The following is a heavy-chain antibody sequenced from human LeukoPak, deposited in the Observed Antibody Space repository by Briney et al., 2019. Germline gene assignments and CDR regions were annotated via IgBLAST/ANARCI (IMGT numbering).Heavy chain of an antibody. D-gene: IGHD6-13*01. CDR2: VSGNGVTT. CDR1: GFTFSTYA. Sequence: GGSLRLSCVGSGFTFSTYAMSWVRQAPGKGLEWVSVVSGNGVTTHYADSVKGRFTISRDNSKNTLYLQMNSLRAEDTAVYYCAKAFGGYSSSWYFDYWGQGTLVTVSS. J-gene: IGHJ4*02. CDR3: AKAFGGYSSSWYFDY. V-gene: IGHV3-23*01.